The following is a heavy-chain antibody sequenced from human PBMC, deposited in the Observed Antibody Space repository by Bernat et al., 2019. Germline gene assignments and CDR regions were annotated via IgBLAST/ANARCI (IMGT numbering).Heavy chain of an antibody. J-gene: IGHJ4*02. CDR1: GFTFSSYA. CDR3: AGAFDH. Sequence: VQLVESGGGLVQPGGSLRLSCSASGFTFSSYAMHWVRQAPGKGLEYVSAISSNGGSTYYADSVKGRFTISRDNAKNSLYLQMNSLRDEDTAVYFCAGAFDHWGQGTLVTVSS. CDR2: ISSNGGST. V-gene: IGHV3-64*04.